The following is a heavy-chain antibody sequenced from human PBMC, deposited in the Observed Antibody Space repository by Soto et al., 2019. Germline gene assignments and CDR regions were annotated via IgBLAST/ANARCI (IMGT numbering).Heavy chain of an antibody. J-gene: IGHJ4*02. V-gene: IGHV1-58*02. CDR2: IVVGSGSK. CDR3: ARSTMTFYYFDF. Sequence: SVKVSCKASGFTFTSSAMQWVRQARGQRLEWIGWIVVGSGSKSYTQKFQDRITMTRDTSTSTVYMELSSLRSEDTAVYYCARSTMTFYYFDFWSQGTLVTVSS. CDR1: GFTFTSSA. D-gene: IGHD4-17*01.